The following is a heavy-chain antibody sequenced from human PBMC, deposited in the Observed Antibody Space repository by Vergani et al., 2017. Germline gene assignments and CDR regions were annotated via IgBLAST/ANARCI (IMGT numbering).Heavy chain of an antibody. Sequence: EVQLVESGGGLVKPGGSLRLSCAASGFTFSSYSMNWVRQAPGKGLEWVSSISSSSSYIYYADSVKGRFTITRDNAKNSLYLQMNSLRAEDTAVYYCARNQPPAGGMANYYYYGMDVWGQGTTVTVSS. D-gene: IGHD5-24*01. CDR1: GFTFSSYS. CDR3: ARNQPPAGGMANYYYYGMDV. CDR2: ISSSSSYI. V-gene: IGHV3-21*01. J-gene: IGHJ6*02.